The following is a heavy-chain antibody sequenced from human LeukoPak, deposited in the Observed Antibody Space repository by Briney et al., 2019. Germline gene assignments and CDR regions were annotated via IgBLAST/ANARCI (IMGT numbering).Heavy chain of an antibody. J-gene: IGHJ4*02. CDR1: GFTFSSYA. Sequence: GGSLRLSCAASGFTFSSYAMSWVRQAPGKGLVWVSRINSDGSSTSYADSVKGRFTISRDNAKNTLYLEMNSLRAEDTAVYYCARPRQCYSTTSCANHFDYWGQGTLVTVSS. CDR2: INSDGSST. V-gene: IGHV3-74*01. D-gene: IGHD2-2*01. CDR3: ARPRQCYSTTSCANHFDY.